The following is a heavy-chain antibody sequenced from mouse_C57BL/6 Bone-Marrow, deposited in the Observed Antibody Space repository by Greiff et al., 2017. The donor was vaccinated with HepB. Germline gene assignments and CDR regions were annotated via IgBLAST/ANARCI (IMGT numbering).Heavy chain of an antibody. CDR2: IYPGGGYT. D-gene: IGHD2-5*01. Sequence: QVQLKESGAELVRPGTSVKMSCKASGYTFTNYWIGWAKQRPGHGLEWIGDIYPGGGYTNYNEKFKGKATLTADKSSSTAYMQFSSLTSEDSAIYYCARRYSNYDAWFAYWGQGTLVTVSA. V-gene: IGHV1-63*01. CDR1: GYTFTNYW. J-gene: IGHJ3*01. CDR3: ARRYSNYDAWFAY.